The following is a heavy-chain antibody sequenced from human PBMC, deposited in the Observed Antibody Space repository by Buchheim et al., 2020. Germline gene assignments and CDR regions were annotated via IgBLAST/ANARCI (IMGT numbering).Heavy chain of an antibody. D-gene: IGHD3-22*01. J-gene: IGHJ4*02. CDR1: GFTFSSYW. Sequence: EVQLVESGGGLVQPGGSLRLSCAASGFTFSSYWMGWVRQAPGKGLEWVANIKQDGSEKYYVDSVKGRFTISRDNAKNSLYLQMNSLRAEDTAVYYCAREGPYYYDSSGYPSYYFDYWGQGTL. V-gene: IGHV3-7*01. CDR3: AREGPYYYDSSGYPSYYFDY. CDR2: IKQDGSEK.